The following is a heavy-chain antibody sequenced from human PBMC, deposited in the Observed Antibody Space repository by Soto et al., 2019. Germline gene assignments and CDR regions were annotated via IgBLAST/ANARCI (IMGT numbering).Heavy chain of an antibody. Sequence: SLRLSCAASGFTFDDFKMHWVRQAPGKGPDAGSVISWTRGGIEYADFGNGRFTRARDNAKNFLYLQMDSLRVEDTGFYYCAREGYIKGGMDVWGRGTMVTVSS. D-gene: IGHD2-2*02. CDR1: GFTFDDFK. CDR3: AREGYIKGGMDV. J-gene: IGHJ6*02. CDR2: ISWTRGGI. V-gene: IGHV3-9*01.